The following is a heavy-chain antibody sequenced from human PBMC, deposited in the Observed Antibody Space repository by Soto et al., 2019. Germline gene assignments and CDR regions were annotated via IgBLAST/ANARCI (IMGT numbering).Heavy chain of an antibody. J-gene: IGHJ4*02. V-gene: IGHV1-69*13. CDR3: AAGLGYYDSSGYYSDNYFDY. CDR1: GGTFSSYA. CDR2: IIPIFGTA. Sequence: SVNVSCKASGGTFSSYAISWVRQAPGQGLEWMGGIIPIFGTANYAQKFQGRVTITADESTSTAYMELSSLRSEDTAVYYCAAGLGYYDSSGYYSDNYFDYWGQGTLVTVSS. D-gene: IGHD3-22*01.